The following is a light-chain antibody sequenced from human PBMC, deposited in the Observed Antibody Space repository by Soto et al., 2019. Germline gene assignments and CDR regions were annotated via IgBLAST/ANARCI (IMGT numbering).Light chain of an antibody. Sequence: QSALTQPASVSGSPGQSIPISCTGTSSDVGGYNYVSWYQQQSGKAPKLMIHEVSNRPSGVSNRFSGSKSGNTASLTISGLQAEDEADYYCSSYTSSRAYVFGIGTKV. CDR3: SSYTSSRAYV. CDR1: SSDVGGYNY. J-gene: IGLJ1*01. V-gene: IGLV2-14*01. CDR2: EVS.